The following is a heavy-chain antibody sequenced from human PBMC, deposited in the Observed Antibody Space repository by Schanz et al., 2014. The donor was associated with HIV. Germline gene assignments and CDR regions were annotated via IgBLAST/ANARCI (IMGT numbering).Heavy chain of an antibody. CDR1: GYSFTRYY. J-gene: IGHJ5*01. CDR2: INPNEGDT. CDR3: AKSRFQLHWFDS. D-gene: IGHD2-2*01. Sequence: QVQLVQSEAEVRKPGASVKVSCKASGYSFTRYYIHWVRQAPGQGLEWMGWINPNEGDTKFAQKFRGRVTMTRDTSISTAYMELTRLRYDDTAVYYCAKSRFQLHWFDSWGQGTLVTVSS. V-gene: IGHV1-2*02.